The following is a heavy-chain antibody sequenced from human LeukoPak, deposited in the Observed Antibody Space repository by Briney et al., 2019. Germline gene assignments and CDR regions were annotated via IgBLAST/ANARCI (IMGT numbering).Heavy chain of an antibody. CDR2: IVVGSGNT. Sequence: ASVKVSCKASGFTFTSSAVQWVRQARGQRLEWIGWIVVGSGNTNYAQKFQERVTITRDMSTGTAYMELSSLRSEDTAVYYCAAGPYCSGGSCYQNWFDPWGQGTLVTVSS. J-gene: IGHJ5*02. D-gene: IGHD2-15*01. CDR1: GFTFTSSA. V-gene: IGHV1-58*01. CDR3: AAGPYCSGGSCYQNWFDP.